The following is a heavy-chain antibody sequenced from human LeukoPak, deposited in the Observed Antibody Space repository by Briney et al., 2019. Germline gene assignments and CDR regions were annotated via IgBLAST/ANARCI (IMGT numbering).Heavy chain of an antibody. J-gene: IGHJ4*02. CDR2: IYSGGST. V-gene: IGHV3-53*01. CDR1: GFTVSSNY. D-gene: IGHD3-16*01. CDR3: AKGPRGGPFSVYYFDY. Sequence: PGGSLRLSCAASGFTVSSNYMTWVRQAPGKGLEWVSVIYSGGSTDYADSVKGRFTISRDNSKNTLYLQMNSLRAEDTAVYYCAKGPRGGPFSVYYFDYWGQGTLVTVSS.